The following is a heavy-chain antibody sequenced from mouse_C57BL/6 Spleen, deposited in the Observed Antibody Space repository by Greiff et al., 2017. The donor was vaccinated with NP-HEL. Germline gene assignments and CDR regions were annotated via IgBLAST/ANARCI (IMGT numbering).Heavy chain of an antibody. CDR2: IDPSDSYT. J-gene: IGHJ1*03. V-gene: IGHV1-50*01. CDR1: GYTFTSYW. D-gene: IGHD2-1*01. Sequence: LQQPGAELVKPGASVKLSCKASGYTFTSYWMQWVKQRPGQGLEWIGEIDPSDSYTNYNQKFKGKATLTVDTSSSTAYMQLSSLTSEDSAVYYCRSTMVPNWNFDVWGTGTTVTVSS. CDR3: RSTMVPNWNFDV.